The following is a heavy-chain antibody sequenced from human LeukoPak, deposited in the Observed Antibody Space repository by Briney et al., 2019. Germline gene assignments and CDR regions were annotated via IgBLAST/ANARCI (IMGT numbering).Heavy chain of an antibody. J-gene: IGHJ4*02. Sequence: SETLSLTCTVSGGSISSYYWSWLRQPPGKGLEWIGYIYYSGSTNYNPSLKSRVTISVDTSKNQFSLKLSSVTAADTAVYYCARGDCSGGSCKLDYWGQGTLVTVSS. CDR2: IYYSGST. D-gene: IGHD2-15*01. CDR3: ARGDCSGGSCKLDY. CDR1: GGSISSYY. V-gene: IGHV4-59*08.